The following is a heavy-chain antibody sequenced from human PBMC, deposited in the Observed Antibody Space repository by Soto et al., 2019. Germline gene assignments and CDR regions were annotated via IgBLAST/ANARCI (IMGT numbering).Heavy chain of an antibody. CDR2: IYYSGIT. V-gene: IGHV4-61*01. J-gene: IGHJ6*02. D-gene: IGHD3-10*01. Sequence: SETLSLTCTVSGGSIRDDTYYWGWIRQPPGKGLEWIGYIYYSGITDYNPSLKSRVTISVDTSKNQFSLKLSSVTAADTAVYYCARRGYGPGFPYYYGMDVWGQGTTVTVSS. CDR3: ARRGYGPGFPYYYGMDV. CDR1: GGSIRDDTYY.